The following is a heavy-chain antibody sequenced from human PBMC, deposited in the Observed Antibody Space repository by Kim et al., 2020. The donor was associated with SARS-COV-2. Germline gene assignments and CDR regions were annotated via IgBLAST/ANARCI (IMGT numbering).Heavy chain of an antibody. CDR2: INQDGNEQ. Sequence: GGSLRLSCAASGLTFSTYDMAWVRQAPGKGLEWVAVINQDGNEQHYVDSVKGRFTISRDNAKNSLYLQMNSLRADDTAVYYCARDLTVSTRGFDYLGQGTLVSVSS. D-gene: IGHD4-4*01. CDR3: ARDLTVSTRGFDY. V-gene: IGHV3-7*03. J-gene: IGHJ4*02. CDR1: GLTFSTYD.